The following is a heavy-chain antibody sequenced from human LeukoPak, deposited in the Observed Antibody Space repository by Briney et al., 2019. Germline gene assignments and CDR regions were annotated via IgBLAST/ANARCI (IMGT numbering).Heavy chain of an antibody. Sequence: PSETLSLTCSVSGGSVNSGTYYWSWIRQPPGKGLEWIGNIYYSGSACYNPSLKSRVTMSVDTSKNQFSLKLSSVTAADTAVYYCARKPIVNSAWYYFDYWGQGTLVTVSS. CDR1: GGSVNSGTYY. CDR3: ARKPIVNSAWYYFDY. J-gene: IGHJ4*02. CDR2: IYYSGSA. D-gene: IGHD3-22*01. V-gene: IGHV4-39*07.